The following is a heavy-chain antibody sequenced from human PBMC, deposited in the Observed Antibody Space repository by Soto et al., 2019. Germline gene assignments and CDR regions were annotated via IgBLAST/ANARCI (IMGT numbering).Heavy chain of an antibody. J-gene: IGHJ4*02. CDR2: ISYDGSNK. Sequence: QVQLVESGGGVVQPGRSLRLSCAASGFTFSSYGMHWVRQAPGKGLEWVAVISYDGSNKYYADSVKGRFTISRDKSKNTLYLQMNSLRAEDTAVYYCALEGVVVRSFDYWGQGSLLTVSS. V-gene: IGHV3-30*03. CDR3: ALEGVVVRSFDY. D-gene: IGHD3-22*01. CDR1: GFTFSSYG.